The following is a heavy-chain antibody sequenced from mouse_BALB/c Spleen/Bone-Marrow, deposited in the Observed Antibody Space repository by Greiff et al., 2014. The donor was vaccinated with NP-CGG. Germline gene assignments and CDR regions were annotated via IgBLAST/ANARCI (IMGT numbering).Heavy chain of an antibody. J-gene: IGHJ2*01. D-gene: IGHD3-3*01. CDR3: ARGTGYYFDY. CDR2: ISYSGNT. Sequence: EVQLQQSGPSLVKPSQTLSLTCSVTGDSITNAYWNWIRKFPGNKIDYMGYISYSGNTYYNPSLKSRISITRDTSKNQFYLQSNSVTTEDTATYFCARGTGYYFDYWGQGTPLTVSS. CDR1: GDSITNAY. V-gene: IGHV3-8*02.